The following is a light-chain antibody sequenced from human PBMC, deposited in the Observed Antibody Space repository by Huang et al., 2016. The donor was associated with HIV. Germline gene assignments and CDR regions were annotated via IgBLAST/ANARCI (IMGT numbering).Light chain of an antibody. V-gene: IGKV4-1*01. Sequence: DIVMTQSPDSLAVSLGERATINCKSSQRILYNSDKKNYLTWYNQKPGQPPKLLIYWASTRESGVPDRFSGSGSGTDFTLTISSLQAGDVAVYYCQQYYGSPPTFGQGTKVEIK. J-gene: IGKJ1*01. CDR2: WAS. CDR1: QRILYNSDKKNY. CDR3: QQYYGSPPT.